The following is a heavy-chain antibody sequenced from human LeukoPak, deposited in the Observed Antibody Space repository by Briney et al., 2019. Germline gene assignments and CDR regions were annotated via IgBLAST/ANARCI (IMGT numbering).Heavy chain of an antibody. V-gene: IGHV1-2*02. CDR3: ARGEGRLPRETNFDY. J-gene: IGHJ4*02. CDR1: GYTFTGYY. Sequence: ASVKVSCKASGYTFTGYYMHWVRQAPGQGLEWMGWINPNSGGTNYAQKFQGRVTMTRDTSISTAYMELGRLRSDDTAVYYCARGEGRLPRETNFDYWGQGTLVTVSS. CDR2: INPNSGGT. D-gene: IGHD6-25*01.